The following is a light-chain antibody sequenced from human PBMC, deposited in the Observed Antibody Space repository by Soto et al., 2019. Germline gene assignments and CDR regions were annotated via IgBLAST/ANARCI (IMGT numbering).Light chain of an antibody. J-gene: IGKJ4*01. CDR2: DAS. Sequence: EFVLTQSPGTLSLSPGERATLSCRASQTVRNNYLAWYQQKPGQAPRLLIYDASSRATGIPDRFSGGGSGTDFTLTISRLEPEDFAVYYCQQRTSWPTFGGGTKVEIK. CDR1: QTVRNNY. V-gene: IGKV3D-20*02. CDR3: QQRTSWPT.